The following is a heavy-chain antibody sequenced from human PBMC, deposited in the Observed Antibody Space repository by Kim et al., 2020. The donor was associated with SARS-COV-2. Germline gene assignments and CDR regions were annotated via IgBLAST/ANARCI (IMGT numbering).Heavy chain of an antibody. CDR2: ISGSGGST. CDR3: AKGGAVADYDY. CDR1: GFTFSSYA. V-gene: IGHV3-23*01. Sequence: GGSLRLSCAASGFTFSSYAMSWVRQAPGNGLEWVSAISGSGGSTYYADSVKGRFTISRDNSKNTLYLQMNSLKAEDTAVYYCAKGGAVADYDYWGQGTLVTVSS. J-gene: IGHJ4*02. D-gene: IGHD6-19*01.